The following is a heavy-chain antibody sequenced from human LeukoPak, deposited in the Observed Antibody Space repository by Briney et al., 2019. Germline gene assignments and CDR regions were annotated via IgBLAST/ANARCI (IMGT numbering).Heavy chain of an antibody. J-gene: IGHJ5*02. D-gene: IGHD6-19*01. Sequence: GGSLRLSCAASGFTFSSYSMNWVRQAPGKGLEWVSIIGSDGTIFYADSVEGRFSISRDNSKNTLYLQMNSLRAEDTAIYYCARPRVPVAGTRYFDTWGQGTLVTVSS. CDR2: IGSDGTI. CDR3: ARPRVPVAGTRYFDT. V-gene: IGHV3-23*01. CDR1: GFTFSSYS.